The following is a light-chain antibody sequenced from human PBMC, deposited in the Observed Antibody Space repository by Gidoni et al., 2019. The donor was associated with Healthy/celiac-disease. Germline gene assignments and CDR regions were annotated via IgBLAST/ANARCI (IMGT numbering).Light chain of an antibody. V-gene: IGKV3-20*01. CDR1: QSFSSTY. CDR3: QQYATSPRT. Sequence: EIVLTQSPGTLSLSPGERATLSCRASQSFSSTYLAWYQQKPGQAPRLLSYGASSRATGIPDRFSGSGSGTDFTLTISRLEPEDFAVYYCQQYATSPRTFGHGTKVEIK. CDR2: GAS. J-gene: IGKJ1*01.